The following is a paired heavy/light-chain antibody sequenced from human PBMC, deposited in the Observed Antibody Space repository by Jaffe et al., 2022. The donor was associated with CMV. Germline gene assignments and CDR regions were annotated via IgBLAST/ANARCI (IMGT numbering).Heavy chain of an antibody. D-gene: IGHD1-20*01. CDR3: AKRGWESYNWNYIYYYMDV. CDR2: IYHSGST. Sequence: QVQLQESGPGLVKPSGTLSLTCAVSGGSISSSNWWSWVRQPPGKGLEWIGEIYHSGSTNYNPSLKSRVTISVDKSKNQFSLKLSSVTAADTAVYYCAKRGWESYNWNYIYYYMDVWGKGTTVTVSS. J-gene: IGHJ6*03. CDR1: GGSISSSNW. V-gene: IGHV4-4*02.
Light chain of an antibody. Sequence: EIVLTQSPATLSLSPGERATLSCRASQSVSSYLAWYQQKPGQAPRLLIYDASNRATGIPARFSGSGSGTDFTLTISSLEPEDFAVYYCQQRSNYTFGQGTKLEIK. CDR2: DAS. CDR1: QSVSSY. J-gene: IGKJ2*01. CDR3: QQRSNYT. V-gene: IGKV3-11*01.